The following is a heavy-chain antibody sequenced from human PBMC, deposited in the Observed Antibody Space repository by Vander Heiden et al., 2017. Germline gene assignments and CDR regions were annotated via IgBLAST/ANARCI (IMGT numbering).Heavy chain of an antibody. Sequence: EEQLLESWGGWVQLGRSLRLSCAASGITFDEYAMRWVRQAPGKGLEGVSGISWNSGSIGYADSVKGRFTISRDNAKNSLYLQMNSLRAEDTALYYCAKDTYYYGSGRPDYWGQGTLVTVSS. V-gene: IGHV3-9*01. CDR1: GITFDEYA. J-gene: IGHJ4*02. CDR3: AKDTYYYGSGRPDY. CDR2: ISWNSGSI. D-gene: IGHD3-10*01.